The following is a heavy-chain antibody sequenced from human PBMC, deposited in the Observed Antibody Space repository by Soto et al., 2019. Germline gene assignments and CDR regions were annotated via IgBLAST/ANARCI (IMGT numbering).Heavy chain of an antibody. CDR3: ARDGSSVSSWIDL. CDR1: GGSISSYY. D-gene: IGHD6-6*01. J-gene: IGHJ5*02. V-gene: IGHV4-59*01. Sequence: PSETLSLTCTVSGGSISSYYWSWIRQPPGKGLEWIGYIYYSGSTNYNPSLKSRVTISVDTSKNQFSLKLSSVTAADTAVYYCARDGSSVSSWIDLWGQGTRVTVSS. CDR2: IYYSGST.